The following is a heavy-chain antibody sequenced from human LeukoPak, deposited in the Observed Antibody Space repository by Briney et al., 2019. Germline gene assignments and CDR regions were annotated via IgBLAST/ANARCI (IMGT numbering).Heavy chain of an antibody. J-gene: IGHJ4*02. CDR1: GYSFTSYW. Sequence: GESLKISSKGSGYSFTSYWIGWVRQVPGKGLEWMGIIYPGDSDTRYSPSFQDQVTISADKSISTAYLQWSSLKAADTAMYYCARHGDDSSGYIDYWGQGTLVTVSS. V-gene: IGHV5-51*01. D-gene: IGHD3-22*01. CDR3: ARHGDDSSGYIDY. CDR2: IYPGDSDT.